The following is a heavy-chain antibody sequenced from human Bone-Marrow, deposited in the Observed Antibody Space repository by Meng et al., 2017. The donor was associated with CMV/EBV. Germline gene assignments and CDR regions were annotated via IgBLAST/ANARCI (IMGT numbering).Heavy chain of an antibody. CDR1: GFTFDDYT. J-gene: IGHJ4*02. CDR2: ISWDGGST. Sequence: GESLKISCAASGFTFDDYTMHWVRQAPGKGLEWVSLISWDGGSTYYADSVKGRFTISRDNAKNSLYLQMNSLRAEDTAVYYCARERGYCSSTSCYSEGFDYWGQGTLVTVSS. D-gene: IGHD2-2*01. V-gene: IGHV3-43*01. CDR3: ARERGYCSSTSCYSEGFDY.